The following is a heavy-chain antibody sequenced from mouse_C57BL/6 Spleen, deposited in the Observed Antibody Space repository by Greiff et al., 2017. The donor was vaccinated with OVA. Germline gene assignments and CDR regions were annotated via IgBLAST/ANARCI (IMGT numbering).Heavy chain of an antibody. V-gene: IGHV1-64*01. CDR3: ARLRLTGIAY. CDR2: IHPNSGST. D-gene: IGHD4-1*01. Sequence: QVQLQQPGAELVKPGASVKLSCKASGYTFTSYWMHCVKQRPGQGLEWIGMIHPNSGSTNYNEKFKSKATLTVDKSSSTAYMQLSSLTSEDSAVYYCARLRLTGIAYWGQGTLVTVSA. J-gene: IGHJ3*01. CDR1: GYTFTSYW.